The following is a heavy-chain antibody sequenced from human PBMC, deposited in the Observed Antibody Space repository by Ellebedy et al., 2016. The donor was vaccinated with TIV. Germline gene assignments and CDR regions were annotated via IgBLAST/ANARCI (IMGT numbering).Heavy chain of an antibody. J-gene: IGHJ4*02. Sequence: GGSLRLSCTVSGGSISSYYWSWIRQPPGKGLEWVSVIYDGGRTSYADSVTGRFTISRDSSKNTLYLQMNSLRADDSALYFCAVSLTTPGAFDYWGQGMLVTVSS. CDR2: IYDGGRT. CDR1: GGSISSYY. V-gene: IGHV3-53*01. D-gene: IGHD1/OR15-1a*01. CDR3: AVSLTTPGAFDY.